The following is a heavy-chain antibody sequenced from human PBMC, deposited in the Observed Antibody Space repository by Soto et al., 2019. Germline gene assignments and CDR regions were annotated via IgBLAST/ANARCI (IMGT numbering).Heavy chain of an antibody. CDR1: GFTFSSYS. Sequence: GGSLRLSCAASGFTFSSYSMNWVRQAPGKGLEWVSSISSSSSYIYYADSVKGRFTISRDNAKNSLYLQMNSLRAEDTAVYYCARESPGVYNWNYYRYMDVWGKGTTVTVSS. J-gene: IGHJ6*03. V-gene: IGHV3-21*01. CDR3: ARESPGVYNWNYYRYMDV. D-gene: IGHD1-20*01. CDR2: ISSSSSYI.